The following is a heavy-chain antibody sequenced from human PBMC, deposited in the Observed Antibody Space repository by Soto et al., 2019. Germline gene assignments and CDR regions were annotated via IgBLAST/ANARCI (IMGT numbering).Heavy chain of an antibody. J-gene: IGHJ4*02. CDR1: GYTFTDHY. D-gene: IGHD1-26*01. CDR2: INTKTGAS. Sequence: QEQLVQSGAELRKPGASVKVSCKASGYTFTDHYVHWVRQAPGQGLEGMGGINTKTGASKYVHEFQGRFTTTRETSDKSAYMELSGLRSGDTAIYYCARDFAVKTLLNSGSLHFAYWGQGTLVTVSS. V-gene: IGHV1-2*07. CDR3: ARDFAVKTLLNSGSLHFAY.